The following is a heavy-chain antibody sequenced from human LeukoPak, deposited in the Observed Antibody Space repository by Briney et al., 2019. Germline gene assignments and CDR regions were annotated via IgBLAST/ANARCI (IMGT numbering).Heavy chain of an antibody. CDR2: INPNSGGT. CDR1: GYTFTGYY. J-gene: IGHJ4*02. CDR3: AMCLSGYYLGFDY. V-gene: IGHV1-2*02. Sequence: ASVKLSCKASGYTFTGYYMHWVRQAPGQGLEWRGWINPNSGGTNYAQKFQGRVTMTRDTSISTAYMELSRLRSDDTAVYYCAMCLSGYYLGFDYWGQGTLVTVSS. D-gene: IGHD3-3*01.